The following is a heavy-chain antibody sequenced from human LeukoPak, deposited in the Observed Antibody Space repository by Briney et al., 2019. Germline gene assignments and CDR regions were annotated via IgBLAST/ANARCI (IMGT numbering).Heavy chain of an antibody. Sequence: GASVKVSCKASGYTFTGYYMHWVRQAPGQGLEWMGWINPNSGGTIYAQKFQGRVTMARDTSISTAYMELSSLRSEDTAVYYCARGRSYSSWYLMNYYYYYMDVWGKGTTVTVSS. V-gene: IGHV1-2*02. D-gene: IGHD6-13*01. CDR3: ARGRSYSSWYLMNYYYYYMDV. J-gene: IGHJ6*03. CDR1: GYTFTGYY. CDR2: INPNSGGT.